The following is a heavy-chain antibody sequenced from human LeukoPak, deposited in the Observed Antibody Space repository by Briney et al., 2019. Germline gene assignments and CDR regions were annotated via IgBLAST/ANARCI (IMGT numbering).Heavy chain of an antibody. V-gene: IGHV3-30*18. CDR1: GFTFSSYG. CDR3: AKDLPLASADY. Sequence: PGRSLRLSCAASGFTFSSYGMHWVRQAPGKGLEWVAVISYDGSNKYYADSVKGRFTISRDNSKNTLYLQMNSLRAEDTAVYYCAKDLPLASADYWGQGTLVTVSS. D-gene: IGHD6-13*01. CDR2: ISYDGSNK. J-gene: IGHJ4*02.